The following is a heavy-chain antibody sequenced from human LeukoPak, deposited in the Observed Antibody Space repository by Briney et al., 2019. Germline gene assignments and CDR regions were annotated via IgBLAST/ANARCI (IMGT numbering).Heavy chain of an antibody. D-gene: IGHD3-10*01. CDR3: AKDRYYGSGSPPAA. J-gene: IGHJ3*01. CDR1: GFTFSSYG. Sequence: GGSLRLSCAASGFTFSSYGMHWVRQAPGKGLEWVAFIRYDGSNKYYADSVKGRFTISRDNSKNTLYLQMNSLGAEDTAVYYCAKDRYYGSGSPPAAWGQGTMVTVSS. CDR2: IRYDGSNK. V-gene: IGHV3-30*02.